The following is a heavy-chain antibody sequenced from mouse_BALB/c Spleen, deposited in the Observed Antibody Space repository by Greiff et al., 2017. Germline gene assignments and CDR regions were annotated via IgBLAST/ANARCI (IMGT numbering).Heavy chain of an antibody. D-gene: IGHD1-1*01. J-gene: IGHJ3*01. CDR1: GYTFTNYW. V-gene: IGHV1-63*02. Sequence: VQLQQSGAELVRPGTSVKISCKASGYTFTNYWLGWVKQRPGHGLEWIGDIYPGGGYTNYNEKFKGKATLTADTSSSTAYMQLSSLTSEDSAVYFCARSYYDGAWFAYWGQGTLVTVSA. CDR2: IYPGGGYT. CDR3: ARSYYDGAWFAY.